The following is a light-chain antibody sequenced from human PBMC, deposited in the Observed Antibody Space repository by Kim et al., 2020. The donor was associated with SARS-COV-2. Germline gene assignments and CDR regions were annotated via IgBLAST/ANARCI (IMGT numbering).Light chain of an antibody. V-gene: IGKV1-9*01. CDR2: AAS. CDR1: QGISSY. Sequence: DIQLTQSPSLLSASVGDRVTITCRASQGISSYLAWYQQKPGKAPNLLIYAASNLQSGVPSRFSGSGSGTEFTLTISSLQPEDFATYYCQQLNSYPLTFGQGTKVDIK. CDR3: QQLNSYPLT. J-gene: IGKJ1*01.